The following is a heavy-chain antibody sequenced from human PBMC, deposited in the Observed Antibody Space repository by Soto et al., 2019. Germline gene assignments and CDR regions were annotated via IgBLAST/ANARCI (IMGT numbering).Heavy chain of an antibody. CDR1: GFTFSSYG. CDR2: IWYAGSNK. D-gene: IGHD6-13*01. Sequence: QVQLVESGGGVVQPGRSLRLSCAASGFTFSSYGMHWVRQAPGKGLEWVAVIWYAGSNKYYADSVKGRFTISRANSKNPQHLEMNSLRAADTAVYYCARPYGNSWCFDDWCQGTLVTVAS. J-gene: IGHJ4*02. CDR3: ARPYGNSWCFDD. V-gene: IGHV3-33*01.